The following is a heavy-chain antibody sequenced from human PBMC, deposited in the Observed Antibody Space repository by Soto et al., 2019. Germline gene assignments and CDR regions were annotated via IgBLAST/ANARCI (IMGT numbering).Heavy chain of an antibody. CDR1: GFTVSSNY. CDR2: IYSGGST. Sequence: EVQLVESGGGLVQPGGSLRLSCAASGFTVSSNYMSWVRQAPGKGLEWVSVIYSGGSTYYADSVKGRFTISRDNSKNTLYLQMNSLRAEDTAVYYCARDYSYGYYYYYAMDVWGQGNTVTVSS. D-gene: IGHD5-18*01. CDR3: ARDYSYGYYYYYAMDV. J-gene: IGHJ6*02. V-gene: IGHV3-66*01.